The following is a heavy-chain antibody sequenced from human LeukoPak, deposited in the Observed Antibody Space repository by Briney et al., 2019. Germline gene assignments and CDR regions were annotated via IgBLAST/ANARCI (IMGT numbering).Heavy chain of an antibody. V-gene: IGHV3-23*01. Sequence: GGSPRLSCAASGFTFSSYAMSWVRQAPGKGLEWVSAISGSGGSTYYADSVKGRFTISRGNSKNTLYLQMNSLRAEDTAVYYCAKDSSDFYYFDYWGQGTLVTVSS. CDR1: GFTFSSYA. CDR2: ISGSGGST. D-gene: IGHD3/OR15-3a*01. J-gene: IGHJ4*02. CDR3: AKDSSDFYYFDY.